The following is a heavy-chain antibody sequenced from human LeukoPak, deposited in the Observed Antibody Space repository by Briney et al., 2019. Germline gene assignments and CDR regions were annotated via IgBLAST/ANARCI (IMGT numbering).Heavy chain of an antibody. J-gene: IGHJ3*02. CDR2: IYSGGST. V-gene: IGHV3-53*01. CDR3: ARGKDDAFDI. CDR1: GFTFSSYA. Sequence: GGSLRLSCAASGFTFSSYAMNWARQAPGKGLEWVSVIYSGGSTYYADSVKGRFTISRDNSKNTLYLQMNSLRAEDTAMYYCARGKDDAFDIWGQGTMVTVSS.